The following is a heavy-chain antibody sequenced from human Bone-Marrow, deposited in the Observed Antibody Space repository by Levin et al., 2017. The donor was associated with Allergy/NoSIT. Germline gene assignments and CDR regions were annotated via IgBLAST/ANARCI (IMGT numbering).Heavy chain of an antibody. Sequence: SETLSLTCTVSSGSISSYYWSWIRQPPGKGLEWIGYIYYSGSTNYNPSLKSRVTISLDTSKNQFSLRLSSVTAADTAVYYCARLPTYYDFGSGATKGDGVDVWGQGTKVTVS. CDR3: ARLPTYYDFGSGATKGDGVDV. CDR1: SGSISSYY. V-gene: IGHV4-59*08. J-gene: IGHJ6*02. D-gene: IGHD3-3*01. CDR2: IYYSGST.